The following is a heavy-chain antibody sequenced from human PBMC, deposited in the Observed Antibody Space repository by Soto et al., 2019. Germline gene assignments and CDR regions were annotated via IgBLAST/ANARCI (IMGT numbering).Heavy chain of an antibody. J-gene: IGHJ4*02. CDR2: VYYSGST. CDR1: GGSVSNCY. CDR3: ARGRSHEWELLVQYFDY. Sequence: PSETLSLTCTVSGGSVSNCYWGWIRQPPGKGLEWVAYVYYSGSTNYNPSLGSRVTISVDKSKNQFSLKMTSVTGADTAVYYCARGRSHEWELLVQYFDYWGQGTLVTVSS. D-gene: IGHD1-26*01. V-gene: IGHV4-59*02.